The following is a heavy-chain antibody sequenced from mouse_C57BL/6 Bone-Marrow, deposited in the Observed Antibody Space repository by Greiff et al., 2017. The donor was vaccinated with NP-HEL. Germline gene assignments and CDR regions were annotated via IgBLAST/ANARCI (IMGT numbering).Heavy chain of an antibody. CDR2: IHPNSGST. V-gene: IGHV1-64*01. CDR3: ARRGYHWYFDV. Sequence: VQLQQPGAELVKPGASVKLSCKASGYTFTSYWMHWVKQRPGQGLEWIGMIHPNSGSTNYNEKFQSKATLTVDKSSSTAYMQLSSLTSEDSAVYYCARRGYHWYFDVWGTGTTVTVSS. D-gene: IGHD2-2*01. J-gene: IGHJ1*03. CDR1: GYTFTSYW.